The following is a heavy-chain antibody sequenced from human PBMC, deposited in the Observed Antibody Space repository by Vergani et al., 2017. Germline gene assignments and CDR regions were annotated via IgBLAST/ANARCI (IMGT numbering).Heavy chain of an antibody. D-gene: IGHD3-10*01. CDR3: ARGGVDYGSGSYLGY. CDR1: GFTFSSYA. Sequence: EVQLVESGGVVVQPGGSLRLSCAASGFTFSSYAMSWVRQAPGKGLEWVSYISSSSSYTNYADSVKGRFTISRDNAKNSLYLQMNSLRAEDTAVYYCARGGVDYGSGSYLGYWGQGTLVTVSS. CDR2: ISSSSSYT. V-gene: IGHV3-48*04. J-gene: IGHJ4*02.